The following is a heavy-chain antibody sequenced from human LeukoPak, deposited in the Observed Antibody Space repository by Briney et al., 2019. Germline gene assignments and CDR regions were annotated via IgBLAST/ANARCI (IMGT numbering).Heavy chain of an antibody. Sequence: SVKVSCKASGGTFSSYAIGWVRQAPGQGLEWMGGIIPIFGTANYAQKFQGRVTITADESTSTAYMELSSLRSEDTAVYYCARGRGEVGATTLWDYWGQGTLVTVSS. CDR1: GGTFSSYA. J-gene: IGHJ4*02. D-gene: IGHD1-26*01. V-gene: IGHV1-69*01. CDR3: ARGRGEVGATTLWDY. CDR2: IIPIFGTA.